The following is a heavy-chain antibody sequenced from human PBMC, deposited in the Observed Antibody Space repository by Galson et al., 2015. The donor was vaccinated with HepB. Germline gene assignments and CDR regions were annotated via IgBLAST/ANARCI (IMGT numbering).Heavy chain of an antibody. CDR1: GFTFSGYG. V-gene: IGHV3-23*01. Sequence: SLRLSCAASGFTFSGYGMHWVRQPPGKGLEWVSSISGGGGNTFYSESVKGRFTISRDNSKNTLFLQMNSLRADDTAVYSCAKSLRHYPYDMDVWGPGTTVSVSS. CDR3: AKSLRHYPYDMDV. D-gene: IGHD1-26*01. CDR2: ISGGGGNT. J-gene: IGHJ6*02.